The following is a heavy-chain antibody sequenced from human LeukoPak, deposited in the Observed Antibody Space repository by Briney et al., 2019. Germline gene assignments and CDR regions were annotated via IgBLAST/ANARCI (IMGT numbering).Heavy chain of an antibody. V-gene: IGHV3-30*02. CDR1: ALTFNSCG. Sequence: PGGPLGLSCAAPALTFNSCGCPGAGRAQGKGLEGGAFFGNDGSNSYYADSVKGRFTISRDNSKNTLYLQMNSLRPEDTAVYYCAKDRSYYDSGGFRNFDYWGQGTLVTVSS. J-gene: IGHJ4*02. CDR3: AKDRSYYDSGGFRNFDY. D-gene: IGHD3-22*01. CDR2: FGNDGSNS.